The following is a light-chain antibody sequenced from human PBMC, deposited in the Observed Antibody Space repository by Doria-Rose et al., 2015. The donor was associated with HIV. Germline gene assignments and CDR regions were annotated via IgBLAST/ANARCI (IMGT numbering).Light chain of an antibody. J-gene: IGKJ2*01. V-gene: IGKV4-1*01. CDR1: QSVLYSSNNKNY. CDR2: WAS. CDR3: QQYYSTLSYT. Sequence: TRSPDSLAVSLGERATINCKSSQSVLYSSNNKNYLAWYQQKPGQPPKLLIYWASTRESGVPDRFSGSGSGTDFTLTISSLQAEDVAVYYCQQYYSTLSYTFGQGTKLEIK.